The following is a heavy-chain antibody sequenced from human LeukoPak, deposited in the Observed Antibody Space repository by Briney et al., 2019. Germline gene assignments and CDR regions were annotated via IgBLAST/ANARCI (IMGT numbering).Heavy chain of an antibody. V-gene: IGHV4-39*01. CDR1: GGSISSSSYY. D-gene: IGHD3-10*01. J-gene: IGHJ4*02. CDR2: IYYSGST. Sequence: PSDTLSLPCTVSGGSISSSSYYWGWIRQPPGRGLEGIGSIYYSGSTYYNPSLKSRVTISVDTSKNQFSLKLSSVTAADTAVYYCGRHSRIRGSGSYAFDYWGQGTLVTVSS. CDR3: GRHSRIRGSGSYAFDY.